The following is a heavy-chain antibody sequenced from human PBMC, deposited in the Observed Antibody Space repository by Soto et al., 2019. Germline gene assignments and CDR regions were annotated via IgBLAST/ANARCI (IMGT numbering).Heavy chain of an antibody. D-gene: IGHD6-13*01. V-gene: IGHV3-15*01. Sequence: GQLVESGGGLVKPGGSLRLSCTASGITFSNAWMSWVRQAPGKELEWVGRINSKTDGGTTDYAAPVKGRFTISRDESTNTLYLQMNSLKTEDTAVYYCTTPPYDGYRTNSEIRRFDYWGQGTLVTVSS. CDR2: INSKTDGGTT. J-gene: IGHJ4*02. CDR1: GITFSNAW. CDR3: TTPPYDGYRTNSEIRRFDY.